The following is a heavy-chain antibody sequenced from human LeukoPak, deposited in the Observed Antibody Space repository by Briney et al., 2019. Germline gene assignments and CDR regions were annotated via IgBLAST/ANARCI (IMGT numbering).Heavy chain of an antibody. Sequence: SETLSLTCTVSGGSISSGGYYWSWIRQHPGKGLEWIGYIYYSGSTYYNPSLKSRVTISVDTSKNQFSLKLSSVTAADTAVYYCARGPNRLPDYWGQGTLVTVSS. CDR3: ARGPNRLPDY. J-gene: IGHJ4*02. V-gene: IGHV4-31*03. CDR1: GGSISSGGYY. D-gene: IGHD2-21*02. CDR2: IYYSGST.